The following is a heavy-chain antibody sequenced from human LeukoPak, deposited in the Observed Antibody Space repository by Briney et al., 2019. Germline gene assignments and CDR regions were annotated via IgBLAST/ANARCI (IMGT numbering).Heavy chain of an antibody. CDR1: GGSISSSSYY. CDR2: IYYSGST. J-gene: IGHJ4*02. D-gene: IGHD5-18*01. V-gene: IGHV4-39*01. CDR3: ARHILGYSLYYFDY. Sequence: SETLSLTCTVSGGSISSSSYYWGWIRQPPGKGLEWIGYIYYSGSTYYNPSLKSRVTISVDTSKNQFSLKLSSVTAADTAVYYCARHILGYSLYYFDYWGQGTLVTVSS.